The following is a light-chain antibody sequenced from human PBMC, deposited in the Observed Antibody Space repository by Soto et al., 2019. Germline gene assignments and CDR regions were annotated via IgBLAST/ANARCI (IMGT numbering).Light chain of an antibody. CDR3: QQYYSYPRT. V-gene: IGKV1-8*01. CDR1: QGISSY. CDR2: AAS. J-gene: IGKJ1*01. Sequence: AIRMTQSPSSLSASKGDRVTITCRASQGISSYLACYHQKPGKAPKLLIYAASTLQSGVPSRFSGSGSGTDFTLTISCLQSEDFATYYCQQYYSYPRTFGQGTKVDI.